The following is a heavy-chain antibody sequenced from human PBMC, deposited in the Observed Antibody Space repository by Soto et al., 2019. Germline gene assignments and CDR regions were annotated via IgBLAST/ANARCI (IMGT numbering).Heavy chain of an antibody. D-gene: IGHD6-19*01. CDR3: ARGPHSSGWYSTRDYYFDY. CDR2: ISAYNGNT. J-gene: IGHJ4*02. V-gene: IGHV1-18*01. CDR1: GYTFTSYG. Sequence: QVQLVQSGAEVKKPGASVKVSCKASGYTFTSYGISWVRQAPGQGLEWMGWISAYNGNTNYAQKHQGRVTMTTVTSTSTAYMEVRSLRSDDTAVYYCARGPHSSGWYSTRDYYFDYWGQGTLVTVSS.